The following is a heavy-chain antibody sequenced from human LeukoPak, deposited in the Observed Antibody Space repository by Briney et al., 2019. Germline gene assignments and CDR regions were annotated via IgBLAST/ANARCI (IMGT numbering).Heavy chain of an antibody. CDR3: ARGPRWLQDYFNY. V-gene: IGHV4-39*07. D-gene: IGHD5-24*01. Sequence: SETLSLTCTDSGGSISSSTYYWGWIRQPPGKGLEWIGSIYYSGSTYYNPSLKSRVTISVDTSKNQFSLKLSSVTAADTAMYYRARGPRWLQDYFNYWGQGTLVTVSS. CDR2: IYYSGST. J-gene: IGHJ4*02. CDR1: GGSISSSTYY.